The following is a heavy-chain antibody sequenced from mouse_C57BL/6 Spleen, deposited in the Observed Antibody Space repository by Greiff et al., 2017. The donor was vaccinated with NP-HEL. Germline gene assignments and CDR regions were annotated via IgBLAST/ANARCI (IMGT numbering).Heavy chain of an antibody. D-gene: IGHD2-5*01. CDR1: GFTFSSYA. V-gene: IGHV5-4*01. CDR3: AREDYSTWFAY. J-gene: IGHJ3*01. CDR2: ISDGGSYT. Sequence: EVQGVESGGGLVKPGGSLKLSCAASGFTFSSYAMSWVRQTPEKRLEWVATISDGGSYTYYPDNVKGRFTISRDNAKNNLYLQMSHLKSEDTAMYYCAREDYSTWFAYWGQGTLVTVSA.